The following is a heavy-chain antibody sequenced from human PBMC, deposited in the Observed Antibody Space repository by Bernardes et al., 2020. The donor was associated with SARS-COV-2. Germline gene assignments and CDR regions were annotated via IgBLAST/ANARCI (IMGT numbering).Heavy chain of an antibody. D-gene: IGHD6-19*01. J-gene: IGHJ3*02. V-gene: IGHV1-18*04. CDR3: AREGIAVTNIDAFDI. CDR1: GYTFIDYD. Sequence: ASVKVSCKASGYTFIDYDISWVRQAPGQGPEWMGSISLYTGDTIYAQNLQGRVTLTTDRSTSTAYMELRSLRSDDTAVYYCAREGIAVTNIDAFDIWGQGTKVAVSS. CDR2: ISLYTGDT.